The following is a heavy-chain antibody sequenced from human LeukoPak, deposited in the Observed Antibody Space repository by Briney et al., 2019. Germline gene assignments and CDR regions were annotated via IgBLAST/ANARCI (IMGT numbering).Heavy chain of an antibody. CDR1: GGSISCGSYY. CDR2: IHTSGST. Sequence: SETLSLTCTVPGGSISCGSYYWRWIRQPAGKGLEWIGRIHTSGSTNYNPSLKSRVTISLGTSKNQFSLKLSSVTAADTAVYYCARDSPETSDVFDIWGQGTLVTVSS. CDR3: ARDSPETSDVFDI. V-gene: IGHV4-61*02. J-gene: IGHJ3*02. D-gene: IGHD1-14*01.